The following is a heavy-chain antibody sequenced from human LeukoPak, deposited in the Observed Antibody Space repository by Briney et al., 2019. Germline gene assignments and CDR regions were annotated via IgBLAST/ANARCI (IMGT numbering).Heavy chain of an antibody. V-gene: IGHV3-30*04. CDR3: ARDLWAAGTCFDY. CDR2: ISYDGSNK. J-gene: IGHJ4*02. D-gene: IGHD6-13*01. Sequence: GRSLRLSCAASGFTFSSYAMHWVRQAPGKGLEWVAVISYDGSNKYYADSVKGRFTISRDNSKNTLYLQMNSLRAEDTAVYYCARDLWAAGTCFDYWGQGTLVTVSS. CDR1: GFTFSSYA.